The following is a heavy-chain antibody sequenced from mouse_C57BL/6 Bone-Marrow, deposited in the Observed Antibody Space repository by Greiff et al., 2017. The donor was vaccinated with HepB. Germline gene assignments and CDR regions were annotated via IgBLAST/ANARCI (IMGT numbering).Heavy chain of an antibody. CDR3: ARRITKYYYAMDY. V-gene: IGHV1-81*01. D-gene: IGHD2-4*01. J-gene: IGHJ4*01. CDR1: GYTFTSYG. CDR2: IYPRSGNT. Sequence: QVQLKESGAELARPGASVKLSCKASGYTFTSYGISWVKQRTGQGLEWIGEIYPRSGNTYYNEKFKGKATLTADKSSSTAYMELRSLTSEDSAVYFCARRITKYYYAMDYWGQGTSVTVSS.